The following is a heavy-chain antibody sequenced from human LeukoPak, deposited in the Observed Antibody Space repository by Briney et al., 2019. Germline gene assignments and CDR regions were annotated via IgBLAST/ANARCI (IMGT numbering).Heavy chain of an antibody. CDR2: ISVYNGNT. V-gene: IGHV1-18*01. Sequence: GASVKVSCKASGGTFSSYAINWVRQAPGQGLEWMGWISVYNGNTNYAQKLQDRVALTTDTSTSTAYMELRSLRSDDTAVYYCARGGAATGTTNDYWGQGTLVTVSS. D-gene: IGHD6-13*01. CDR1: GGTFSSYA. J-gene: IGHJ4*02. CDR3: ARGGAATGTTNDY.